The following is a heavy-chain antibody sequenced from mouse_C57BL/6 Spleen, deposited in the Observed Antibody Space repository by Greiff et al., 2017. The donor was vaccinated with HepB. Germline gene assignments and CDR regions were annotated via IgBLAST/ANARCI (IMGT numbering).Heavy chain of an antibody. V-gene: IGHV1-52*01. Sequence: QVQLQQPGAELVRPGSSVKLSCKASGYTFTSYWMHWVKQRPIQGLEWIGNIDPSDSETHYNQKFKDKATLTVDKSSSTAYMQLSSLTSEDSAVYDCARGNYYGGSPFDYWGQGTTLTVSS. CDR3: ARGNYYGGSPFDY. CDR2: IDPSDSET. J-gene: IGHJ2*01. CDR1: GYTFTSYW. D-gene: IGHD1-1*01.